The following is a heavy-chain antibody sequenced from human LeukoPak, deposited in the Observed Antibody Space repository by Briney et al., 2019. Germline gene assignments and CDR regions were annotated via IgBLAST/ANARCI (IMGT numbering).Heavy chain of an antibody. CDR1: GFTLSNYW. CDR3: ARFRTVAGNPLDY. D-gene: IGHD6-19*01. V-gene: IGHV3-7*03. CDR2: INPDESEK. J-gene: IGHJ4*02. Sequence: GGSLRLSCAAPGFTLSNYWMSWVRQAPGRGLERVANINPDESEKYYEDSVKGRFTISRDNADNSLYLHMNTLRAEDTAVYYCARFRTVAGNPLDYWGQGTLVTVSS.